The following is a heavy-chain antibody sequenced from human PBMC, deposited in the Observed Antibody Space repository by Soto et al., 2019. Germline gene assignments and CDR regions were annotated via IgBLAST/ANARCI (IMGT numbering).Heavy chain of an antibody. V-gene: IGHV3-21*01. D-gene: IGHD7-27*01. CDR3: ASGVEFRLGSPLLEPDAFDI. Sequence: GGSLRLSCAASGFTFCSYSMNWVRQAPGKGLEWVSSISSSSSYIYYADSVKGRFTISRDNAKNSLYLQMNSLRAEDTAVYYCASGVEFRLGSPLLEPDAFDIWGQGTMVTVSS. J-gene: IGHJ3*02. CDR2: ISSSSSYI. CDR1: GFTFCSYS.